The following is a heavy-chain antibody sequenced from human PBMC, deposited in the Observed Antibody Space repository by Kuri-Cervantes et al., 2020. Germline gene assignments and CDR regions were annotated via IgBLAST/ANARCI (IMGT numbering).Heavy chain of an antibody. CDR2: INPSGGST. CDR1: GYTFTSYA. V-gene: IGHV1-46*01. Sequence: ASVKVSCKASGYTFTSYAMHWVRQAPGQRLEWMGIINPSGGSTSYAQKFQGRVTMTRDTSTSTVYMELSSLRSEDTAVYYCARPKATWGGAYYFDYWGQGTLVTVFS. CDR3: ARPKATWGGAYYFDY. J-gene: IGHJ4*02. D-gene: IGHD3-16*01.